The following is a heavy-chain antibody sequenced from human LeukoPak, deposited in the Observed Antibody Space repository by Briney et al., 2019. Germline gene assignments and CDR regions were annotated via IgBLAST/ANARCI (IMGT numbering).Heavy chain of an antibody. CDR1: GFSFSAYD. V-gene: IGHV3-30*18. Sequence: GRSLRLSCAASGFSFSAYDIHWVRQAPGKGLEWVAVVSYDGGNRYHADSVKGRFTISIDNSKNTLYLQVNNLTTEDTAVYFCAKTMVRTAILLSLPSYYYGLDVWGTGTTVTVSS. D-gene: IGHD3-10*01. J-gene: IGHJ6*04. CDR2: VSYDGGNR. CDR3: AKTMVRTAILLSLPSYYYGLDV.